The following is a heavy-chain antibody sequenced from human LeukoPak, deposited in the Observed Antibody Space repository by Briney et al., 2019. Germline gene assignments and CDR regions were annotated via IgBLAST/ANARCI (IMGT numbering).Heavy chain of an antibody. D-gene: IGHD2-15*01. Sequence: AGGSLRLSCAASGFTFSSYAMSWVRQAPGKGLEWVSSISSSSSYIYYADSVKGRFTISRDSAKNSLYLQMNSLRAEDTAVYYCARDSLGYCSGGSCYSPDAFDIWGQGTMVTVSS. CDR2: ISSSSSYI. J-gene: IGHJ3*02. CDR1: GFTFSSYA. V-gene: IGHV3-21*01. CDR3: ARDSLGYCSGGSCYSPDAFDI.